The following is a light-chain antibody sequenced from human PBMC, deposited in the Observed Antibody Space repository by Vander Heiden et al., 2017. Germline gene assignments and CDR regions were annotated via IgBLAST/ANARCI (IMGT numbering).Light chain of an antibody. Sequence: DIQMSQSPSTLSASVGARVTLTCRASQSISTWLAWYQQKPGKAPNLLIYQASDLVSGVPSRFSGSGSGTEFTLTISSLQPDDFATYYCQQYNSYSLTFGGGTKVEIK. J-gene: IGKJ4*02. CDR1: QSISTW. CDR3: QQYNSYSLT. CDR2: QAS. V-gene: IGKV1-5*03.